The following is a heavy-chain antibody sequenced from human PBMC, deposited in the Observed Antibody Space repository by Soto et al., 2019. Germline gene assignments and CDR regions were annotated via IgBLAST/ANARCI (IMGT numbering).Heavy chain of an antibody. J-gene: IGHJ4*02. D-gene: IGHD1-26*01. Sequence: EVQLLESGGGLVQPGGSLRLSCAASGFTFSSYAMRWVRQAPVKGLAWVSAISGSGGSTYYADSVKGRFTISRDNSKNKLYLQMNSLRAEDTAVYYCARRGSGSYYDYWGQGTLVTVSS. CDR1: GFTFSSYA. V-gene: IGHV3-23*01. CDR2: ISGSGGST. CDR3: ARRGSGSYYDY.